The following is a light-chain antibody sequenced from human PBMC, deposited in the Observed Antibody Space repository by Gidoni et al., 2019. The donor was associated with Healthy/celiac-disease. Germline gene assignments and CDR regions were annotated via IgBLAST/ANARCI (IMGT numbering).Light chain of an antibody. Sequence: EIEMTQSPATLSVSPGERATLACSASQSVSSNLASYQHKPGHASRLLIYGASTRATGIPARFSGSGSRAEFTLAISSLQSEDFAVYYCQQYNNWPPITFGQGTRLEIK. CDR2: GAS. CDR1: QSVSSN. J-gene: IGKJ5*01. V-gene: IGKV3-15*01. CDR3: QQYNNWPPIT.